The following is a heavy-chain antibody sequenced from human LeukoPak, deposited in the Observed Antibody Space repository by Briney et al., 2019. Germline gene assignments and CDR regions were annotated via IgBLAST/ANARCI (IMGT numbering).Heavy chain of an antibody. D-gene: IGHD5-18*01. V-gene: IGHV3-49*04. Sequence: GGSLRLSCAASGFTFSSYWMHWGRQAPGKGRGWVGFIRSKAYGGTTEYAASVKGRFTISRDDSKSIAYLQMNSLKTEDTAVYYCTREGYSYGFEMGYWGQGTLVTVSS. CDR2: IRSKAYGGTT. J-gene: IGHJ4*02. CDR3: TREGYSYGFEMGY. CDR1: GFTFSSYW.